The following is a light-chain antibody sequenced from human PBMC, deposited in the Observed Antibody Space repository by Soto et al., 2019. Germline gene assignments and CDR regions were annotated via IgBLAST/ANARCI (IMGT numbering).Light chain of an antibody. J-gene: IGKJ5*01. CDR3: QQRSNWPPIT. CDR1: QSVSSN. CDR2: GAS. Sequence: EIVVTQSPATLPVSPGERATLSCRASQSVSSNLAWYQQKPGQAPRLLIYGASSRATGIPDRFSGSGSGTDFALTISSLEPEDFAVYYCQQRSNWPPITFGQGTRLEIK. V-gene: IGKV3-11*01.